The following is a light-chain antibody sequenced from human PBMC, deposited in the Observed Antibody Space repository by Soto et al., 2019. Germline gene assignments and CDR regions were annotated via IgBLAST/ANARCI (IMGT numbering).Light chain of an antibody. CDR2: KAS. Sequence: DIQMTQSPSSLSASVGDRVTITCRASQSISSYLHWYQQKPGKAPKLLIYKASTLKSGVPSRFSGSGSGTEFTLTISSLQPDDVATYYCQHYNSYSEALGQGTKVDI. CDR3: QHYNSYSEA. V-gene: IGKV1-5*03. CDR1: QSISSY. J-gene: IGKJ1*01.